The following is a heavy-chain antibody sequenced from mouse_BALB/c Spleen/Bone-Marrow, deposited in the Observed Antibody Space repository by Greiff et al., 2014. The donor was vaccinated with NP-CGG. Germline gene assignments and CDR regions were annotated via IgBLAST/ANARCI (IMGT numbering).Heavy chain of an antibody. Sequence: DLVKPGASVKLSCKASGYTFTSYWINWIKQRPGQGLEWIGRIAPGSGSTYYNEMFKGKATLTVDTSSSTAYIQLSSLSSEDSAVYFCARFPFYYGSSFYYFDYGGQGTTLTASS. D-gene: IGHD1-1*01. V-gene: IGHV1S41*01. CDR2: IAPGSGST. CDR3: ARFPFYYGSSFYYFDY. J-gene: IGHJ2*01. CDR1: GYTFTSYW.